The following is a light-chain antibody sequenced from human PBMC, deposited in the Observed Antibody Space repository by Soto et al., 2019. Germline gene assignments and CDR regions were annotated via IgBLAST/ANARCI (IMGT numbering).Light chain of an antibody. Sequence: QSALTQPPSASGSPGQSVTISCTGTSSDVGGYNFVSWYQQHPDKAPKLVIYEVNKRPSGVPNRFSGSKSGNTASLTVSGLQAEDEADYYCSSYAGNNNRYVFGTGTKVTVL. CDR2: EVN. J-gene: IGLJ1*01. CDR3: SSYAGNNNRYV. V-gene: IGLV2-8*01. CDR1: SSDVGGYNF.